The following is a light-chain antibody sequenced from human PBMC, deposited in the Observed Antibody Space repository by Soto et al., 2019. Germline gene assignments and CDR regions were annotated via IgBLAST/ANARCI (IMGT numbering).Light chain of an antibody. V-gene: IGKV1-39*01. CDR1: QSISSY. J-gene: IGKJ1*01. Sequence: DILMTQSPSSLSASVGDRVTITCRASQSISSYLNWYQQKPGKAPKLLIYAASSLQSGVPSRFSGSGSGTDFNLTISSLQPEDFATYYCQQTYSTPPWTFGQGTRVEIQ. CDR3: QQTYSTPPWT. CDR2: AAS.